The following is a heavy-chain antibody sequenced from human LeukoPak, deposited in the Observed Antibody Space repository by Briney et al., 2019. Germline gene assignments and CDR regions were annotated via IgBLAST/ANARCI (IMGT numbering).Heavy chain of an antibody. D-gene: IGHD1-26*01. CDR3: ARRGSGSQYTDYFDY. V-gene: IGHV4-4*02. J-gene: IGHJ4*02. Sequence: PSGTLSLTCAVSGDSISSSNWWSWVRQPPGKGLEWIGEIYHSGSTNYNPSLKSRVTISVDKSKNQSSLKLRSVTAADTVVYYCARRGSGSQYTDYFDYWGQGTLVTVSS. CDR1: GDSISSSNW. CDR2: IYHSGST.